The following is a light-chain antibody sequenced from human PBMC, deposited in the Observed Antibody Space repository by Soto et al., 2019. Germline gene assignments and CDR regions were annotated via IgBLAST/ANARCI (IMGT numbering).Light chain of an antibody. CDR3: SSYAGSNNFV. J-gene: IGLJ2*01. CDR1: SSDVGGYNY. CDR2: DVS. Sequence: QSVLTQPPSASGSPGQSVTISCTGTSSDVGGYNYVSWYQQHPGKAPKLMIYDVSKRPSGVPDRFSGSKSGNTASLTVSGLQAEDESYYYCSSYAGSNNFVFGGGTKLTVL. V-gene: IGLV2-8*01.